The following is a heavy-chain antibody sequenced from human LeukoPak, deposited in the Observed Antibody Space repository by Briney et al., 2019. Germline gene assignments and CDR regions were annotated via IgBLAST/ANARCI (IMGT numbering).Heavy chain of an antibody. CDR1: GGSISSGSYY. J-gene: IGHJ5*02. D-gene: IGHD3-3*01. CDR2: IYYSGST. Sequence: PSETLSLTCTVSGGSISSGSYYWGWIRQPPGKGLEWIGSIYYSGSTYYNPSLKSRVTISVDTSKNQFSLKLSSVTAADTAVYYCAGPNPYDFWSGYSTWFDPWGQGTLVTVSS. V-gene: IGHV4-39*01. CDR3: AGPNPYDFWSGYSTWFDP.